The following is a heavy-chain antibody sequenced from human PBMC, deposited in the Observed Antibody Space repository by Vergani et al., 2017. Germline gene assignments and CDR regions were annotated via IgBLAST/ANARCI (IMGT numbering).Heavy chain of an antibody. CDR2: ISWNSGAV. J-gene: IGHJ3*01. CDR1: GITFWKFG. Sequence: EVDLVESGGGLAQPGGSLRLSCEASGITFWKFGMHWVRQGPGKGLEWVSGISWNSGAVDYADSVRGRFTISRDNAKNSLFLEMNSLRFEDTAVYFCTRGGVYCDDSAGHGYDANTVCDLWGQGTLITGSS. CDR3: TRGGVYCDDSAGHGYDANTVCDL. D-gene: IGHD5-12*01. V-gene: IGHV3-9*01.